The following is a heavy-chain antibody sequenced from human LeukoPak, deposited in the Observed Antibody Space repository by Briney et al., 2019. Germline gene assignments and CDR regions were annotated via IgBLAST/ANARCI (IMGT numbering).Heavy chain of an antibody. D-gene: IGHD6-19*01. V-gene: IGHV4-59*01. CDR1: GGSISSYY. Sequence: SETLSLTCTVSGGSISSYYWSWIRQPPGKGLERIGYIYYSGSTNYNPSLKSRVTISVDTSKNQFSLKLSSVTAADTAVYYCARSGYSSGWYHYWGQGTLVTVSS. CDR2: IYYSGST. CDR3: ARSGYSSGWYHY. J-gene: IGHJ4*02.